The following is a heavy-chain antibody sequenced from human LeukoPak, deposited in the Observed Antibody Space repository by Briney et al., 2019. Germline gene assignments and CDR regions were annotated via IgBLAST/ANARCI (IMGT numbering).Heavy chain of an antibody. V-gene: IGHV4-38-2*02. Sequence: SETLSLTCTVSGYSISSGYYWGWIRQPPGKGLEWTGSIDHSGSTYYNPSLKSRITISVDTSKNQFSLKLSSVTAADTAVYYCARDDSRTYCGGDCYGGPFDYWGQGTLVTVSS. CDR3: ARDDSRTYCGGDCYGGPFDY. CDR1: GYSISSGYY. CDR2: IDHSGST. D-gene: IGHD2-21*02. J-gene: IGHJ4*02.